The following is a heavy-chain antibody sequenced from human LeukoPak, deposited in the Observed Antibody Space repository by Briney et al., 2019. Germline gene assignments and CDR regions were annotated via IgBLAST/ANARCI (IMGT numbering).Heavy chain of an antibody. J-gene: IGHJ6*04. Sequence: PGGTLRLSCAASGFTFRGYGMSWVRQAPGKGLEWVSAIRGSGVTTYYADSVKGRFTISRDNSRTTLYLLMNSLRAEDTAVYYCAELGITMIGGVWGKGTTVTISS. CDR2: IRGSGVTT. V-gene: IGHV3-23*01. D-gene: IGHD3-10*02. CDR1: GFTFRGYG. CDR3: AELGITMIGGV.